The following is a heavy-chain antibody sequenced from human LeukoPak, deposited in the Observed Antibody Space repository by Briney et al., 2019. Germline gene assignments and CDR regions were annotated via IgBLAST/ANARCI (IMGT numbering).Heavy chain of an antibody. Sequence: GASVKVSCKASGYTFTGYGISWVRQAPGQGLEWMGWISAYNGNTNYAQKLQGRVTMTTDTSTSTAYMELRSLRSDDTAVYYCARAWEHTYYYDSSGYYYGDYWGQGTLVTVSS. CDR2: ISAYNGNT. V-gene: IGHV1-18*01. CDR3: ARAWEHTYYYDSSGYYYGDY. D-gene: IGHD3-22*01. CDR1: GYTFTGYG. J-gene: IGHJ4*02.